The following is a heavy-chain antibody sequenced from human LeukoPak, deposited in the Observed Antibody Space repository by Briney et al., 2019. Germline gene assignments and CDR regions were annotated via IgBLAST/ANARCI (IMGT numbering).Heavy chain of an antibody. CDR2: IKQDGSEK. Sequence: GGSLRLSCVASGFTFSSYWMSWVRQAPGKGLEWVANIKQDGSEKYYVDSVKGRFTISRDNAKNSLYLQMNSLRAEDTAVYYCARDHQRYYDILTVYSYFDYWGQGTLVTVSS. D-gene: IGHD3-9*01. CDR1: GFTFSSYW. V-gene: IGHV3-7*01. J-gene: IGHJ4*02. CDR3: ARDHQRYYDILTVYSYFDY.